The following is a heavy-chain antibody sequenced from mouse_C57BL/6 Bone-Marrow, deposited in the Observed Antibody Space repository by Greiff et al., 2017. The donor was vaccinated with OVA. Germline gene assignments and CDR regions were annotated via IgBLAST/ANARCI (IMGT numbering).Heavy chain of an antibody. CDR2: IYPRSGNT. D-gene: IGHD4-1*01. Sequence: QVQLQQSGAELARPGASVKLSCKASGYTFTSYGISWVKQRTGQGLEWIGEIYPRSGNTYYNEKFKGKATLTADKSSSTAYMELRSLTSEDSAVYFCARSEGTVSWFAYWGQGTLVTVSA. CDR1: GYTFTSYG. V-gene: IGHV1-81*01. CDR3: ARSEGTVSWFAY. J-gene: IGHJ3*01.